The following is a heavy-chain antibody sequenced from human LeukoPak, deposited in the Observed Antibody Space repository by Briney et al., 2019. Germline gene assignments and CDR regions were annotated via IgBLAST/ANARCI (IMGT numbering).Heavy chain of an antibody. CDR2: IYYSGST. Sequence: SETLSLTCTVSGGSISSSSYYWGWIRQPPGKGLVWVGSIYYSGSTYYNPSLKSRVTISVDTSKHQFSLKLSSVTAADTAVYYCARSVYYYGSGSHFDCWGQGTLVTVSS. CDR3: ARSVYYYGSGSHFDC. V-gene: IGHV4-39*01. D-gene: IGHD3-10*01. CDR1: GGSISSSSYY. J-gene: IGHJ4*02.